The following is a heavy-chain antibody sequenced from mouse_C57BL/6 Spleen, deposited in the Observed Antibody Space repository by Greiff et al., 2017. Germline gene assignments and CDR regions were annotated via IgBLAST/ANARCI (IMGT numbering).Heavy chain of an antibody. D-gene: IGHD2-3*01. J-gene: IGHJ4*01. CDR2: LNPYNGGT. Sequence: EVQLQQSGPVLVKPGASVKMSCKASGYTFTDYYMNWVKQSHGKSLEWIGVLNPYNGGTSYNQKFKGKATLTVDKYSSTAYMELNSLTSEDYAVDYWARWLLPYAMDYWGQGTSETGSS. CDR3: ARWLLPYAMDY. V-gene: IGHV1-19*01. CDR1: GYTFTDYY.